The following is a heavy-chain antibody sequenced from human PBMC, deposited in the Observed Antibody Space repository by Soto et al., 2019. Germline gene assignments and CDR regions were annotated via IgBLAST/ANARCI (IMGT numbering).Heavy chain of an antibody. CDR1: GYTFTSYY. D-gene: IGHD2-2*02. Sequence: GASVKVSCKASGYTFTSYYMHWVRQAPGQGLEWMGIINPSGGSTSYAQKFQGRVPLTRDTSTSTVYMELSSLRSEDTAVYYCARSVYPSGVVVPAAILPSAGMDVWGQGTTVTVSS. V-gene: IGHV1-46*01. CDR2: INPSGGST. CDR3: ARSVYPSGVVVPAAILPSAGMDV. J-gene: IGHJ6*02.